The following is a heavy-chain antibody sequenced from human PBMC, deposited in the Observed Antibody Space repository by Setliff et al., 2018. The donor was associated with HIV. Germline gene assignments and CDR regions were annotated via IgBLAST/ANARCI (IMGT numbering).Heavy chain of an antibody. CDR2: IKQDGSEK. J-gene: IGHJ6*02. D-gene: IGHD3-3*02. V-gene: IGHV3-7*01. CDR1: GFTVTTYW. CDR3: TRKLAPGHGMDV. Sequence: GGSLRLSWAASGFTVTTYWMSWVRQAPGKGLEWVANIKQDGSEKYYLDSVKGRFTISRDNAKNSLYLQMDSLRVEDTTVYYCTRKLAPGHGMDVWGQGTTVTVSS.